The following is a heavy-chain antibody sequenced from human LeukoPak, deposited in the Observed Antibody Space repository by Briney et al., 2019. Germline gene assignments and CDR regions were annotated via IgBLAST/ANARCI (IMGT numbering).Heavy chain of an antibody. CDR2: ISAYNGNT. CDR1: GYTFTSYG. Sequence: ASVKVSCKASGYTFTSYGISWVRQAPGQGLEWMGWISAYNGNTNYAQKLQGRVTMTTDTSTSTAYMELRSLRSDDTAVYYCARAPTYYYDSSQPAPLALDYWGQGTLVTVSS. CDR3: ARAPTYYYDSSQPAPLALDY. J-gene: IGHJ4*02. V-gene: IGHV1-18*01. D-gene: IGHD3-22*01.